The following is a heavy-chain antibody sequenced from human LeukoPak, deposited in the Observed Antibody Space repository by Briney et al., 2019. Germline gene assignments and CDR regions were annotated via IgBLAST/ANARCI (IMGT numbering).Heavy chain of an antibody. CDR3: ARDPTARYDFWSGYPDY. CDR2: ISSDGSEI. V-gene: IGHV3-30*01. CDR1: GFMFSSYS. Sequence: PGGSLRLSCAASGFMFSSYSLYWVRQAPGEGLEWVAVISSDGSEIYYGDPVKGRFTISRDDSNNTLFLQMDGLRLEDTAVYYCARDPTARYDFWSGYPDYWGQGTLVIVSS. D-gene: IGHD3-3*01. J-gene: IGHJ4*02.